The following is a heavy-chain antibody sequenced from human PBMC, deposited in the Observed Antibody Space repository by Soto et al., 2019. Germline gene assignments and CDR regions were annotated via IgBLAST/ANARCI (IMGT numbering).Heavy chain of an antibody. D-gene: IGHD2-15*01. Sequence: QVQLVESGGGVVQPGRSLRLSCAASGFIFSSYGIQWVRQAPGKGLEWVAVISYDGSNKYYADSVKGRFTISRDNSKNTLYLQMNSLRAEDTAVYYCAKETYSGPLDYWGQGTLVTVSS. CDR2: ISYDGSNK. CDR3: AKETYSGPLDY. J-gene: IGHJ4*02. V-gene: IGHV3-30*18. CDR1: GFIFSSYG.